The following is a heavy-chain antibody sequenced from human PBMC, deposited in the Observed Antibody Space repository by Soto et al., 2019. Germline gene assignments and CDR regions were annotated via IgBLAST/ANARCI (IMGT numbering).Heavy chain of an antibody. Sequence: QVQLVQSGAEVKKPGASVKVSCKASGYTFTSYGISWVRQAPGQGLEWMGWISAYNGNTNYAQKLQGRVTMTTDTSKRTAYMELRGLRSDDTAVYYCARGGVMLSGADSNYVYYYGMDVWGQGTTVTVSS. CDR3: ARGGVMLSGADSNYVYYYGMDV. J-gene: IGHJ6*02. CDR2: ISAYNGNT. V-gene: IGHV1-18*01. D-gene: IGHD4-4*01. CDR1: GYTFTSYG.